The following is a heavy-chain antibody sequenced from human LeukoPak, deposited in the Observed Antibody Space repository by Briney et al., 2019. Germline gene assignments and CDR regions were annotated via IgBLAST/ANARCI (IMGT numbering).Heavy chain of an antibody. CDR2: ISTYNGNT. CDR3: AREIGPRQLHLWGSAFDY. Sequence: ASVKVSCKASGYTFTSYGISWVRQAPGQGLELMGWISTYNGNTDFAQKLQGRVTMTTDTSTSTAYMELSSLRFEDTAMYYCAREIGPRQLHLWGSAFDYWGQGTLVTVSS. V-gene: IGHV1-18*01. J-gene: IGHJ4*02. D-gene: IGHD5-18*01. CDR1: GYTFTSYG.